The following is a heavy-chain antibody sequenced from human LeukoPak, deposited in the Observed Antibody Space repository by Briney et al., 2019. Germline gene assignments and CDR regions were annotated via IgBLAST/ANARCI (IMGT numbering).Heavy chain of an antibody. D-gene: IGHD6-13*01. CDR3: ARTSSSWL. CDR1: GGSISSYY. J-gene: IGHJ4*02. CDR2: IYDSGST. V-gene: IGHV4-59*01. Sequence: SPSETLSLTCTISGGSISSYYWSWIRQPPGKGLEWIGCIYDSGSTDYNPSLKSRVTISVDTSKNQFSLKLTSVTAADTAMYYCARTSSSWLWGQGTLVTVSS.